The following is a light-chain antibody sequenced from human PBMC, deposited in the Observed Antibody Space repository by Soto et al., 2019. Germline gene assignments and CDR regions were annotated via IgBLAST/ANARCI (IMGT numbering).Light chain of an antibody. Sequence: QSALTQPRSVSGSPGQSVTISCTGTSSDVGGYNYVSWYQQHPGKAPKLMIYDVSKRPSGVPDRVSGSKSGNTASLTISGLQAEDEADYYCCSYAGRYTWVFGGGTKVTVL. CDR2: DVS. CDR1: SSDVGGYNY. V-gene: IGLV2-11*01. CDR3: CSYAGRYTWV. J-gene: IGLJ2*01.